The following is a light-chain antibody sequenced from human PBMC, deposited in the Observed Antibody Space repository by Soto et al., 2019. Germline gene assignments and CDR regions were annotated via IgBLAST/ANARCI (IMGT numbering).Light chain of an antibody. Sequence: DIQMTQSPSTLSASVGDRVTITCRASQSISTWLAWHQQKPGKAPKLRIYKESTLESGVPSRFSRSGSGTEFTLTITSLQPDDFATYYCQQYSRSWTFGQGTKVEIK. CDR2: KES. CDR3: QQYSRSWT. J-gene: IGKJ1*01. CDR1: QSISTW. V-gene: IGKV1-5*03.